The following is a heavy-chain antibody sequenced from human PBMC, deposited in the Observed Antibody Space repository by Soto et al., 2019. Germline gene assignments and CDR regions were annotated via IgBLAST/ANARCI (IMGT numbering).Heavy chain of an antibody. CDR1: GGSFSGYY. CDR3: ARLVGANYYYYYGMDV. CDR2: INHSGST. Sequence: SETLSLTCAVYGGSFSGYYWSWIRQPPGKGLEWIGEINHSGSTNYNPSLKSRVTISVDTSKNQFSLKLSSVTAADTAVYYCARLVGANYYYYYGMDVWGQGTTVTVSS. J-gene: IGHJ6*02. D-gene: IGHD1-26*01. V-gene: IGHV4-34*01.